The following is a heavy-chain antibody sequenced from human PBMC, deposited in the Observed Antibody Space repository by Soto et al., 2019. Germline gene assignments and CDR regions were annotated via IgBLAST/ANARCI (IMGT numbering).Heavy chain of an antibody. Sequence: PGGSLRLSCAASGFTFSSYGMHWVRQAPGKGLECVAVISYDGSNKYYADSVKGRFTISRDNSKNTLPLQMNSLRAEDTAVYYCAKEQHGDYYYYGMDVWGEGTTVT. D-gene: IGHD4-17*01. J-gene: IGHJ6*02. CDR2: ISYDGSNK. V-gene: IGHV3-30*18. CDR3: AKEQHGDYYYYGMDV. CDR1: GFTFSSYG.